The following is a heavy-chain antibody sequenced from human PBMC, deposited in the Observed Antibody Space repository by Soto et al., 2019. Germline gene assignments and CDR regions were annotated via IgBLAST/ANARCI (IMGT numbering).Heavy chain of an antibody. V-gene: IGHV3-21*01. J-gene: IGHJ5*02. CDR2: ISRHSSSI. D-gene: IGHD3-10*01. Sequence: GGSLRLSCAASGFTFYSYGLNWVRQAPGKGLECVSSISRHSSSIYYADSVKGRFTISRDDAQNSLYLQMNSLRAEDTAVYYCARDYYGSGSYSTPGPWGQGTLVTVSS. CDR3: ARDYYGSGSYSTPGP. CDR1: GFTFYSYG.